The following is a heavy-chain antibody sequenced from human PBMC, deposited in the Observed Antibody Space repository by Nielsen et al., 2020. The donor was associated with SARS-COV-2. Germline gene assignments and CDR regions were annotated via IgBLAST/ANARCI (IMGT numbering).Heavy chain of an antibody. J-gene: IGHJ4*02. CDR3: ARVGIAAAGTSQTFDS. CDR2: IYYSGST. V-gene: IGHV4-31*03. Sequence: SETLSLTCTVSGVSISSGGYYWSWIRQHPGKGLEWIGYIYYSGSTYYNPSLKSRVTISVDTSNNQFSLKLSSVTAADTAVYYCARVGIAAAGTSQTFDSWGQGTLVTVSS. CDR1: GVSISSGGYY. D-gene: IGHD6-13*01.